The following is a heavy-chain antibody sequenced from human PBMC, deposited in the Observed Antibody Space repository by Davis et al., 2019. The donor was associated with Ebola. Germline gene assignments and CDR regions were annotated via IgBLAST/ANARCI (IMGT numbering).Heavy chain of an antibody. J-gene: IGHJ4*02. CDR3: AKDQGWDYGGNSPDALANDY. V-gene: IGHV3-23*01. CDR1: GFTFSSYA. D-gene: IGHD4-23*01. Sequence: GESLKISCAASGFTFSSYAMSWVRQAPGKGLEWVSAISGSGGSTYYADSVKGRFTISRDNSKNTLYLQMNSLRAEDTAVYYCAKDQGWDYGGNSPDALANDYWGQGTLVTVSS. CDR2: ISGSGGST.